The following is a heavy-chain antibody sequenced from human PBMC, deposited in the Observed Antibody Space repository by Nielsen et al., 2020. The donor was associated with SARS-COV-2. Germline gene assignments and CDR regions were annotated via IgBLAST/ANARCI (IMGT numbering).Heavy chain of an antibody. CDR2: IKPDGSEK. J-gene: IGHJ4*02. V-gene: IGHV3-7*03. CDR1: GFTFSIHW. D-gene: IGHD3-3*01. Sequence: GESLKISCAASGFTFSIHWMTWVRQAPGKGLEWVANIKPDGSEKYYVDSVKGRFTISRDNAKNSFFLQMNSLRAEDTAVYYCAREYYDYFDYWGQGILVTVSS. CDR3: AREYYDYFDY.